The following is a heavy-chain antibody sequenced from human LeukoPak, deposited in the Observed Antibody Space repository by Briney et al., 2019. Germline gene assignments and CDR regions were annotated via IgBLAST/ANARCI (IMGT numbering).Heavy chain of an antibody. D-gene: IGHD3-22*01. CDR1: EFSVGSNY. V-gene: IGHV3-23*01. J-gene: IGHJ4*02. CDR2: ISGCGGST. CDR3: AKARAIVVVYYYFDY. Sequence: GGSLRLSCAASEFSVGSNYMTWVRQAPGKGLEWVSAISGCGGSTYYADSVKGRFTISRDNSKNTLYLQTNSLRAEDTAIYYCAKARAIVVVYYYFDYWGQGTLVTVSS.